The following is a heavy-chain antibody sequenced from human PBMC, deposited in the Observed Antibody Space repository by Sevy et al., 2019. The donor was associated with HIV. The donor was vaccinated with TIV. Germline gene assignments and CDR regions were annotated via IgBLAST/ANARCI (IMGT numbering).Heavy chain of an antibody. D-gene: IGHD6-19*01. Sequence: ASVKVSCKASGYTFNYYFIHWVRQAPGQGLEWMGWINPNSGDTNYVQNFQGRVTMTRDTSISTAYMELSSLTSDDTAVYYCARDVQMAGNGGWFDPWGQGTLVTVSS. J-gene: IGHJ5*02. CDR3: ARDVQMAGNGGWFDP. V-gene: IGHV1-2*02. CDR2: INPNSGDT. CDR1: GYTFNYYF.